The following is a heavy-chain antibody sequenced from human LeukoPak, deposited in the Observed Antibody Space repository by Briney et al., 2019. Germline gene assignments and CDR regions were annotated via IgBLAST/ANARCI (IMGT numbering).Heavy chain of an antibody. V-gene: IGHV3-30-3*01. Sequence: GGSLRLSCAASGFTFSSYAMHWVRQAPGKGLEWVAVISYDGSNKYYADSVKGRFTISRYNSKNTLYLQMNSLRAEDTAVYYCARGSEMATIYFDYWGQGTLVTVSS. CDR2: ISYDGSNK. D-gene: IGHD5-24*01. J-gene: IGHJ4*02. CDR1: GFTFSSYA. CDR3: ARGSEMATIYFDY.